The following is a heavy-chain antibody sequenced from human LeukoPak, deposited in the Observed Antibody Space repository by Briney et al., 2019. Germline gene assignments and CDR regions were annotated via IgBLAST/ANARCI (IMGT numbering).Heavy chain of an antibody. CDR3: AREEPGSFDY. D-gene: IGHD1-14*01. J-gene: IGHJ4*02. CDR2: IGTAGDT. V-gene: IGHV3-13*04. Sequence: PGGSLRLSCAASGFTFYNYDMQWVRQATGKGLEWVSAIGTAGDTYYPGSVKGRFTISRENAKNSLYLQMNSLRAGDTAVYYCAREEPGSFDYWGQGTLVTVSS. CDR1: GFTFYNYD.